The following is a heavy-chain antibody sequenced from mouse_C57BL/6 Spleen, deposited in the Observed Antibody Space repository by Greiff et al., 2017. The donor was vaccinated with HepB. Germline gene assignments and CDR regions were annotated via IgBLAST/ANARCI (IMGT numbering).Heavy chain of an antibody. CDR3: ARMTHYYGSSPYYFDY. V-gene: IGHV1-67*01. CDR1: GYTFTDYA. D-gene: IGHD1-1*01. CDR2: ISTYYGDA. Sequence: QVQLKESGPELVRPGVSVKISCKGSGYTFTDYAMHWVKQSHAKSLEWIGVISTYYGDASYNQKFKDKATMTVDKSSSTAYMELARLTSEDSAVYYCARMTHYYGSSPYYFDYWGQGTTLTVSS. J-gene: IGHJ2*01.